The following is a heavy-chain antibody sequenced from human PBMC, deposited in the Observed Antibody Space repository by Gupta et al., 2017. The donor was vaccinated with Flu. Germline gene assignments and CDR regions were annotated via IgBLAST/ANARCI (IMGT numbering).Heavy chain of an antibody. CDR1: GFTFSSYG. V-gene: IGHV3-33*01. CDR2: IWDDGSNK. J-gene: IGHJ4*02. D-gene: IGHD5-18*01. CDR3: ARDGDTAIRTMEASYYFDY. Sequence: QVQLVESGGGVVQPGRSLRLSCAASGFTFSSYGMHWVRQAPGKGLEWVAVIWDDGSNKYYADSVKGRFTISRDNSKNTLYLQMNSLRAEDTAVYYCARDGDTAIRTMEASYYFDYWGQGTLVTVSS.